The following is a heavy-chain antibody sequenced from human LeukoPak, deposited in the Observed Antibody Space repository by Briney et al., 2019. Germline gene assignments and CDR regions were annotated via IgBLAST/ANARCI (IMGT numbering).Heavy chain of an antibody. Sequence: GGSLRLSCAASGFTFSSYAMSWVRQAPGKGLEWVSGISGSGGSTHYADSVKGRFTISRDNPKNSLYLQMNSLRAEDTAVYYCARDYFGSGSYRIGMDVWGQGTTVTVSS. V-gene: IGHV3-23*01. CDR1: GFTFSSYA. CDR2: ISGSGGST. CDR3: ARDYFGSGSYRIGMDV. D-gene: IGHD3-10*01. J-gene: IGHJ6*02.